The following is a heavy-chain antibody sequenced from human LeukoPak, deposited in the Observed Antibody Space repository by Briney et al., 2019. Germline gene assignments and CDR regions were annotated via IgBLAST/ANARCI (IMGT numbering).Heavy chain of an antibody. CDR3: AKGWFADNWFDP. CDR2: INPNTGGT. Sequence: ASVKVSCKASGYTFTGYYMHSVRQTPGQGLEWMGWINPNTGGTNYAQKFQGRVTMTRDTSISTAYMELRRLRSDHTAVYYCAKGWFADNWFDPWGQGTLVTVSS. J-gene: IGHJ5*02. D-gene: IGHD3-10*01. V-gene: IGHV1-2*02. CDR1: GYTFTGYY.